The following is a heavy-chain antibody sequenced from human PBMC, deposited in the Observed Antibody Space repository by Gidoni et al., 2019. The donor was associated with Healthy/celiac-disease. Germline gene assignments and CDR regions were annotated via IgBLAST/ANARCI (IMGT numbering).Heavy chain of an antibody. CDR2: IKQDGSEK. J-gene: IGHJ4*02. CDR1: GFTFSSYW. Sequence: EVQLVESGGGLVQPGGSLRLSCAASGFTFSSYWMSWVRQAPGKGLGWVANIKQDGSEKYYVDSVKGRFTISRDNAKNSLYLQMNSLRAEDTAVYYCARDRRVRELLQVYWGQGTLVTVSS. V-gene: IGHV3-7*04. D-gene: IGHD1-26*01. CDR3: ARDRRVRELLQVY.